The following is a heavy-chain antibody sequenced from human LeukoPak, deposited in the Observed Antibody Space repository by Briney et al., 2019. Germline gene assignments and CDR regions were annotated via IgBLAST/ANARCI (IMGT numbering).Heavy chain of an antibody. CDR3: ARGVLLWFGELSHYYMDV. D-gene: IGHD3-10*01. V-gene: IGHV1-69*06. J-gene: IGHJ6*03. CDR2: IIPIFGTA. Sequence: GASVKVSCKASGGTFSSYAISWVRQAPGQGLEWMGGIIPIFGTANYAQKFQGRVTITADKSTSTAYMELSSLRSEDTAVYYCARGVLLWFGELSHYYMDVWGKGTTVTVSS. CDR1: GGTFSSYA.